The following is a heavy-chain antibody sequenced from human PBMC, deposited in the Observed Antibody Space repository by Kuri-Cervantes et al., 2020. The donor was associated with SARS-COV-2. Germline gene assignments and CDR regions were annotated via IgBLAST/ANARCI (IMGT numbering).Heavy chain of an antibody. V-gene: IGHV1-3*01. J-gene: IGHJ4*02. CDR3: ARTYCSSTSCSPGDY. CDR1: GYTFTSYA. Sequence: ASVKVSCKASGYTFTSYAMHWVRQAPEQRLEWMGWIDAGNGNTKYSQKFQGRVTITRDTSASTAYMELSSLRSEDTAVYYCARTYCSSTSCSPGDYWGQGTLVTVSS. CDR2: IDAGNGNT. D-gene: IGHD2-2*01.